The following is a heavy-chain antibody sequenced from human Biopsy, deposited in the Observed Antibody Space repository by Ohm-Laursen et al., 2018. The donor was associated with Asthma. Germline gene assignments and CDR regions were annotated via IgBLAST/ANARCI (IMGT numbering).Heavy chain of an antibody. CDR3: ARAGESDLVGGLDV. J-gene: IGHJ6*02. D-gene: IGHD2-21*01. CDR1: GFAFSTYG. V-gene: IGHV3-30*03. CDR2: IAWDGINS. Sequence: SLRLSCTASGFAFSTYGMHWVRQAPGKGLEWVAYIAWDGINSYYADSVKGRFTISRDNSRNTLYLQKNSLRADDTAVYYCARAGESDLVGGLDVWGQGTTVSVS.